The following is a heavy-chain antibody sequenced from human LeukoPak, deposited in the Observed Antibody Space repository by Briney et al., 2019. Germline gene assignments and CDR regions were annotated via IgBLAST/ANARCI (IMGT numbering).Heavy chain of an antibody. Sequence: ASVKVSCKASGYTFSSNYIHWVRQAPGQGLEWMGIINPSRGTTSYAQKFQGRVTMTRDTSTSTVYMELSSLRSDDTAVYYCARGGVIVVVLKGDAFDVWGQGTMVTVSS. V-gene: IGHV1-46*01. CDR3: ARGGVIVVVLKGDAFDV. CDR2: INPSRGTT. CDR1: GYTFSSNY. D-gene: IGHD3-22*01. J-gene: IGHJ3*01.